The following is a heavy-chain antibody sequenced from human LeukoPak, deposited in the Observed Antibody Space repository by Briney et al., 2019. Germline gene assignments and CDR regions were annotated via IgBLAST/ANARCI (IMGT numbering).Heavy chain of an antibody. J-gene: IGHJ4*02. Sequence: GASVKVSCKASGYTFTGYYMHWVRQAPGQGLEWMGWINPNSGGTNYAQKFQGRVTMTRDTSISTVYMELSRLRSDDTAVYYCARGAPMYSSGWIYYFDYWGQGTLVTVSS. CDR2: INPNSGGT. CDR3: ARGAPMYSSGWIYYFDY. CDR1: GYTFTGYY. V-gene: IGHV1-2*02. D-gene: IGHD6-19*01.